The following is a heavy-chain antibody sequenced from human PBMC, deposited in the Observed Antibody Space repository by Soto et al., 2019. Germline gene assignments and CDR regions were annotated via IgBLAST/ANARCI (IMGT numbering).Heavy chain of an antibody. D-gene: IGHD3-10*01. CDR3: ASYYYGSGSYYTDYYYYMDV. CDR1: GGTFSSYT. CDR2: IMPILGIA. V-gene: IGHV1-69*02. J-gene: IGHJ6*03. Sequence: QVQLVQSGAEVKKPGSSVKVSCKASGGTFSSYTISWVRQAPGQGLEWMGRIMPILGIANYAQKFQGRVTITADKSTSTAYMELSSLRSEDTAVYYCASYYYGSGSYYTDYYYYMDVWGKGTTVTVSS.